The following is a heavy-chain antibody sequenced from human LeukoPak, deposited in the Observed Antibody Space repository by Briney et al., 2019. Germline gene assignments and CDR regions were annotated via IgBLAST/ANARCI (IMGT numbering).Heavy chain of an antibody. CDR2: ISSGSDYI. V-gene: IGHV3-21*01. CDR3: ARGDYSYGSPKRAFDI. Sequence: GGSLRLSCAASGFTFSSYSMNWVRQAPGKGLEWVSSISSGSDYIYYADSVKGRFTISRDNAKKSLYLQLNSLRAEDTAVYYCARGDYSYGSPKRAFDIWGQGTMVTVSS. D-gene: IGHD5-18*01. CDR1: GFTFSSYS. J-gene: IGHJ3*02.